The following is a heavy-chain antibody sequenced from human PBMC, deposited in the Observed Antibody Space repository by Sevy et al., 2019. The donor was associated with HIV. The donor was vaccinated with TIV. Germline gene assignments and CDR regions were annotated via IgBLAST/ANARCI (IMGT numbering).Heavy chain of an antibody. D-gene: IGHD3-22*01. CDR2: FDPEETET. CDR3: ATTKDYYDSSGYPFDY. CDR1: GYTLTKLS. J-gene: IGHJ4*02. V-gene: IGHV1-24*01. Sequence: ASVKVSCKVSGYTLTKLSMHWVRQAPGKGLEWMGGFDPEETETIYAQKFQGRVTMTEDTSTDTAYMEVISLKFEDTAVYYCATTKDYYDSSGYPFDYWGQGTLVTVSS.